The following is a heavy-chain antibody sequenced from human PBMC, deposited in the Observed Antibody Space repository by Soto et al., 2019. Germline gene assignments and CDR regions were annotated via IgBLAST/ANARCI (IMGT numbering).Heavy chain of an antibody. V-gene: IGHV1-8*01. J-gene: IGHJ6*02. CDR1: GYTFTSYD. D-gene: IGHD7-27*01. Sequence: QVPLVQSGAEVKKPGASVKVSCKASGYTFTSYDINWVRQATGQGLEWMGWMNPNSGNTGYAQKFQGRVTMTRNTSISTAYMELSSLRSEDTAVYYCARISGDRLYYYYGMDVWGQGTTVTVSS. CDR3: ARISGDRLYYYYGMDV. CDR2: MNPNSGNT.